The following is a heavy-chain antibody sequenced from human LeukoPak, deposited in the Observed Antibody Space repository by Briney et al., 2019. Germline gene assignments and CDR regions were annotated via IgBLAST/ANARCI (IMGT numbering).Heavy chain of an antibody. D-gene: IGHD4-11*01. J-gene: IGHJ5*02. Sequence: ASVKVSCKASGYTFTGYYMHWVRQAPGQGLEWMGWINPNSGGTNYAQKFQGRVTMTRDTSISTAYMELSRLRSDDTAVYYCARDLIGSNSKIKGGFDPWGQGTLVTVSS. V-gene: IGHV1-2*02. CDR2: INPNSGGT. CDR3: ARDLIGSNSKIKGGFDP. CDR1: GYTFTGYY.